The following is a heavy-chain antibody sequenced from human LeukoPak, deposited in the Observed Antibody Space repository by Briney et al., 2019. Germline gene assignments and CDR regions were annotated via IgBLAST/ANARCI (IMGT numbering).Heavy chain of an antibody. CDR3: AKDSQLDAFDI. CDR1: GFTLSKHW. CDR2: ISGSGGST. Sequence: GSLRLSCAASGFTLSKHWMTWVRQAPGKGLEWVSAISGSGGSTYYADSVKGRFTISRDNSKNTLYLQMNSLRAEDTAVYYCAKDSQLDAFDIWGQGTMVTVSS. J-gene: IGHJ3*02. V-gene: IGHV3-23*01. D-gene: IGHD2-2*01.